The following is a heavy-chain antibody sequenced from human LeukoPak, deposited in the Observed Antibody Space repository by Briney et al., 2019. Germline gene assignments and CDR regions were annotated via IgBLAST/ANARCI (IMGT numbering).Heavy chain of an antibody. Sequence: SVNLSCKASGGTFSNLAISWVRQAPGQGLEWMGRIIPTTGLANYAQNFQGRVTITADKSTSTAYIELSSLRSEDTAVYYCARAPPRLDGYILYYWGQGPLLSGSS. CDR2: IIPTTGLA. J-gene: IGHJ4*02. CDR1: GGTFSNLA. CDR3: ARAPPRLDGYILYY. V-gene: IGHV1-69*04. D-gene: IGHD5-24*01.